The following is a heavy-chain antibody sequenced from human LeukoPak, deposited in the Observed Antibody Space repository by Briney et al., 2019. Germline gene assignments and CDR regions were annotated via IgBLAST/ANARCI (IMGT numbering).Heavy chain of an antibody. CDR1: GGSISSSSYY. CDR3: ARKQTGTMYDV. D-gene: IGHD1-7*01. Sequence: SETLSLTCIVPGGSISSSSYYWAWIRQSPGKGLEWIGTFTSGGSAYYNPSLTSRVSISKDTSDNQFSLRLYSVTAADTAVYYCARKQTGTMYDVWGQGTQVTVSS. CDR2: FTSGGSA. J-gene: IGHJ4*02. V-gene: IGHV4-39*07.